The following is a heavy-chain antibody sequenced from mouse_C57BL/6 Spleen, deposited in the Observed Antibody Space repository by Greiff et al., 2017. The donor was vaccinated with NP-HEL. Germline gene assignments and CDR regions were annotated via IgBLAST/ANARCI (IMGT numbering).Heavy chain of an antibody. V-gene: IGHV1-69*01. CDR1: GYTFTSYW. CDR2: IDPSDSYT. Sequence: QVQLQQSGAELVMPGASVKLSCKASGYTFTSYWMHWVKQRPGQGLEWIGEIDPSDSYTNYNQKFKGKSTLTVDKSSSTAYMQLSSLTSEDSAVYYCASTAQAPWFAYWGQGTLVTVSA. D-gene: IGHD3-2*02. J-gene: IGHJ3*01. CDR3: ASTAQAPWFAY.